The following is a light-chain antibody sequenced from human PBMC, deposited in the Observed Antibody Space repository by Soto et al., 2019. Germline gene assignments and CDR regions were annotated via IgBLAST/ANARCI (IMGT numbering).Light chain of an antibody. CDR1: NSDIGTYNF. V-gene: IGLV2-14*01. J-gene: IGLJ2*01. Sequence: QSVLTQPASVSGSPGQSITISCTGTNSDIGTYNFVSWYQQHPGKAPKLIIYEVSDRPSGVSNHFSGSKSGNTASLTISGLQAEDEADYYCASFTSRYTVLFGGGTKLTVL. CDR2: EVS. CDR3: ASFTSRYTVL.